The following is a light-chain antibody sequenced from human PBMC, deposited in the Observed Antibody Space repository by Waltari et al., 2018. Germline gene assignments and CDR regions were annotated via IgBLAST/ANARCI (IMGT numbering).Light chain of an antibody. V-gene: IGKV3-11*01. CDR3: QQRYYWPPWT. CDR2: DAS. J-gene: IGKJ1*01. Sequence: EIVLTQSPATLSLSPGERATLSCRASQTVITYLAWYQQKPGQDPRLLISDASNRVPGIPARFSGSGSGTDFTLTISSLESEDFAVYYCQQRYYWPPWTFGQGTKVELK. CDR1: QTVITY.